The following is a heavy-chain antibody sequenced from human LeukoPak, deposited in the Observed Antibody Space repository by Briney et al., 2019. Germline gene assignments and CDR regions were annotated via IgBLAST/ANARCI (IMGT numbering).Heavy chain of an antibody. CDR2: INTNTGNP. J-gene: IGHJ4*02. D-gene: IGHD3-22*01. CDR1: GGTFSSYA. CDR3: ARDLGYYDSSGYY. Sequence: ASVKASCKASGGTFSSYAISWVRQAPGQGLERMGWINTNTGNPTYAQVFTGRFVFSLDTSVSTAYLQISSLKAEDTAVYYCARDLGYYDSSGYYWGQGTLVTVSS. V-gene: IGHV7-4-1*02.